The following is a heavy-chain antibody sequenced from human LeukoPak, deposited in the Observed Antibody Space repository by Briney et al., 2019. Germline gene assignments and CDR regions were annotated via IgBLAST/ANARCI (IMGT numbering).Heavy chain of an antibody. CDR3: ARDTYYYDSSGYHFSY. Sequence: GGSLRLSCAASGVTFSSYSMTWVRQAPGKGLEWVSSISSSSSYIYYADSVKGRFTISRDNAKNSPYLQMNSLRAEDTAVYYCARDTYYYDSSGYHFSYWGQGTLVTVSS. CDR2: ISSSSSYI. V-gene: IGHV3-21*01. J-gene: IGHJ4*02. CDR1: GVTFSSYS. D-gene: IGHD3-22*01.